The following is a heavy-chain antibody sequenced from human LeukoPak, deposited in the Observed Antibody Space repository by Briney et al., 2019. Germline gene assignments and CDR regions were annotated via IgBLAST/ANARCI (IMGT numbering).Heavy chain of an antibody. CDR1: GGSISSALYH. CDR2: VYYTGST. CDR3: ARRAQILLWFGELFEGPNFDY. V-gene: IGHV4-39*01. J-gene: IGHJ4*02. Sequence: SETLSLTCTVSGGSISSALYHWGWIRQPPGKNLEWLGSVYYTGSTHNNPSLKSRVTISVDTSKNQFSLKLSSVTAADTAVYYCARRAQILLWFGELFEGPNFDYWGQGTLVTVSS. D-gene: IGHD3-10*01.